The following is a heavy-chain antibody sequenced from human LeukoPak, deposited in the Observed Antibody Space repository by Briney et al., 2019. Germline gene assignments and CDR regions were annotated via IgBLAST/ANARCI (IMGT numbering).Heavy chain of an antibody. CDR2: IKQDGSKK. CDR1: GFPFSSYW. CDR3: ARDHKGDYDSSGFDY. J-gene: IGHJ4*02. V-gene: IGHV3-7*01. D-gene: IGHD3-22*01. Sequence: GGSLRLSCVASGFPFSSYWMTWVRQAPGKGLEWVANIKQDGSKKSYVDSVKSRFTISRDNAKNSLYLQMNSLRAEDTAVYYCARDHKGDYDSSGFDYWGQGTLVTVSS.